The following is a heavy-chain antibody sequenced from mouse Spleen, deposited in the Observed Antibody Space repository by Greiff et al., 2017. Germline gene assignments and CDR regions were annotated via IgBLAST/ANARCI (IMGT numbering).Heavy chain of an antibody. CDR2: FYPGSGSI. V-gene: IGHV1-62-2*01. Sequence: QVHVKQSGAELVKPGASVKLSCKASGYTFTEYTIHWVKQRSGQGLEWIGWFYPGSGSIKYNEKFKDKATLTADKSSSTVYMELSRLTSEDSAVYFCARHHWDRYAMDYWGQGTSVTVSS. CDR3: ARHHWDRYAMDY. J-gene: IGHJ4*01. CDR1: GYTFTEYT. D-gene: IGHD4-1*01.